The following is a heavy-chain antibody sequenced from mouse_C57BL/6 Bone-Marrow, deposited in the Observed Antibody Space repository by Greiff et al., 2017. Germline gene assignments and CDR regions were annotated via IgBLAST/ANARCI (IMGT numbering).Heavy chain of an antibody. CDR1: GYTFTSYW. Sequence: VQLQQPGAELVMPGASVKLSCKASGYTFTSYWMHWVKQRPGQGLEWIGEIDPSDSYTNYNQKFKGKSTLTVDKSSSTAYMQLSNLTSEDSAVYYCAKGENDGYDQAGVAYWGQGTLVTVSA. J-gene: IGHJ3*01. D-gene: IGHD2-2*01. CDR3: AKGENDGYDQAGVAY. CDR2: IDPSDSYT. V-gene: IGHV1-69*01.